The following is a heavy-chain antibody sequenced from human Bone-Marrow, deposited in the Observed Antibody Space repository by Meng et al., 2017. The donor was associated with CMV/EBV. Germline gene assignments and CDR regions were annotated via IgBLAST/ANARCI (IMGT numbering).Heavy chain of an antibody. CDR2: IFSGGSST. Sequence: GESLKISCAASGFTFSSYAMSWVRQAPGKGLEWVSVIFSGGSSTYYADSVKGRFTISRDNSKNTLYLQMNSLRAEDTAVYYCANFGYRKGGIAFDIWGQGTMVTVSS. CDR3: ANFGYRKGGIAFDI. J-gene: IGHJ3*02. CDR1: GFTFSSYA. V-gene: IGHV3-23*03. D-gene: IGHD5-18*01.